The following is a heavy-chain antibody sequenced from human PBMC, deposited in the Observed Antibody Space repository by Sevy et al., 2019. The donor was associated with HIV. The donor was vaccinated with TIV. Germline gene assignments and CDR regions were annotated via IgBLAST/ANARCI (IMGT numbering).Heavy chain of an antibody. CDR2: INHSGST. D-gene: IGHD3-3*01. CDR3: AREDYDFWSGYYKGSYGMDV. J-gene: IGHJ6*02. CDR1: GGSFSGYY. Sequence: SDTLSLTCAVYGGSFSGYYWSWIRQPPGKGLEWIGEINHSGSTNYNPSLKSRVTISVDTSKNQFSLKLSSVTAADTAVYYCAREDYDFWSGYYKGSYGMDVWGQGTTVTVSS. V-gene: IGHV4-34*01.